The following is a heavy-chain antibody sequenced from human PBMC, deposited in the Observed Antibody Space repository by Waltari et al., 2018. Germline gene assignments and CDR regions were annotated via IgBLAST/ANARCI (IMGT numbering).Heavy chain of an antibody. V-gene: IGHV3-43D*04. J-gene: IGHJ4*02. CDR3: AKGHHYYDSSGYYQF. CDR2: ISWDGGST. D-gene: IGHD3-22*01. CDR1: GFTFDDYD. Sequence: EVQLVESGGVVVQPGGSLRLSCAAAGFTFDDYDMQWVRQAPGKGLEWVSLISWDGGSTYYADSVKGRFTISRDNSKNSLYLQMNSLRAEDTALYYCAKGHHYYDSSGYYQFWGQGTLVTVSS.